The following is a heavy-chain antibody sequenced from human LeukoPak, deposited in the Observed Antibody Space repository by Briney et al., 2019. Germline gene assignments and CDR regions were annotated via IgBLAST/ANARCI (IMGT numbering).Heavy chain of an antibody. Sequence: SETLSLTCTVSGGSISSSSYYWGWIRQPPGKGLEWIGSIYYRGSTYYNPSLKSRVTISVDTSKNQFSLKLSSVTAADTAVYYCARGYCSGGSCYSYYYYNYMDVWGKGPRSPSP. V-gene: IGHV4-39*07. J-gene: IGHJ6*03. D-gene: IGHD2-15*01. CDR1: GGSISSSSYY. CDR2: IYYRGST. CDR3: ARGYCSGGSCYSYYYYNYMDV.